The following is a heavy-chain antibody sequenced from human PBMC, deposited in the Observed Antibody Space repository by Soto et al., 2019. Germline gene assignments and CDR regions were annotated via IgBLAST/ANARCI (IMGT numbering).Heavy chain of an antibody. Sequence: SETLSLTCTVSGGSISSSSYYWGWIRQPPGKGLEWIGSIYYSGSTYYNPSLKSRVTISVDTSKNQFSLKLSSVTAADTAVYYCANGRDYYDSSGYQTPPDYWGQGTLVTVS. CDR1: GGSISSSSYY. CDR2: IYYSGST. J-gene: IGHJ4*02. V-gene: IGHV4-39*01. D-gene: IGHD3-22*01. CDR3: ANGRDYYDSSGYQTPPDY.